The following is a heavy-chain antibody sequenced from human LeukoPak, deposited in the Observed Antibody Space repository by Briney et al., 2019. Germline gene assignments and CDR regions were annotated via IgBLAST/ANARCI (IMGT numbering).Heavy chain of an antibody. Sequence: PSETLSLTCTVSGGSIINYDYYWGWIRQPPGKGLEWIASMHYIGSTYLNPSLKSRVTISVDTSKNQFSLKLSSVTAAATAVYYCASSYYYDSSGYYVWFDPWGQGTLVTVSS. CDR3: ASSYYYDSSGYYVWFDP. V-gene: IGHV4-39*01. J-gene: IGHJ5*02. D-gene: IGHD3-22*01. CDR2: MHYIGST. CDR1: GGSIINYDYY.